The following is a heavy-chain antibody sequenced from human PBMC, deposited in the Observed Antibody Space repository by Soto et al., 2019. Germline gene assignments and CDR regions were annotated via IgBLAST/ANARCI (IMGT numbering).Heavy chain of an antibody. V-gene: IGHV1-2*04. D-gene: IGHD6-25*01. CDR2: INPNSGGT. J-gene: IGHJ3*02. Sequence: ASVKVSCKASGYTFTGYYMHWVRQAPGQGLEWMGWINPNSGGTNYAQKFQGWVTMTRDTSISTAYMELSRLRSDDTAVYYCARDRAAADNAFDIWGQGTMVTVSS. CDR3: ARDRAAADNAFDI. CDR1: GYTFTGYY.